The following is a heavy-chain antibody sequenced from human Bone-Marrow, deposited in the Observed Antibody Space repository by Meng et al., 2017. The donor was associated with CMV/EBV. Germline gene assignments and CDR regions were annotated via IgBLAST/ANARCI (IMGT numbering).Heavy chain of an antibody. CDR1: GGSISSYY. CDR2: IYYSGST. V-gene: IGHV4-59*01. Sequence: SETLSLTCTVSGGSISSYYWSWIRQPPGKGLEWIGYIYYSGSTNYNPSLKSRVTISVDTSKNQFSLKLSSVTAADTAVYYCARASRGSYYYYGMDVWGQGTMVTVSS. CDR3: ARASRGSYYYYGMDV. J-gene: IGHJ6*02.